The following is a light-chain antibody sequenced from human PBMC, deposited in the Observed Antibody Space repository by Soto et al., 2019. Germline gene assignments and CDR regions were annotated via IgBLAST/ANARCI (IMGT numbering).Light chain of an antibody. J-gene: IGLJ3*02. V-gene: IGLV1-47*01. CDR2: RNN. CDR3: AAWDDSLSGRV. CDR1: SSNIGARY. Sequence: QSALTQPPSASGTPGQRVTMSCSGSSSNIGARYVYWYQQLPGMAPKLLIYRNNQRPSGIPDRFSGSKSGTSASLAISGLRSEDEADYYCAAWDDSLSGRVFGGGNQLTVL.